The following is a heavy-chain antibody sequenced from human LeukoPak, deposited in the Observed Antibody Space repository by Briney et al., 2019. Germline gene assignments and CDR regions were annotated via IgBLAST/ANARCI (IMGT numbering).Heavy chain of an antibody. CDR2: IYPGDSDT. Sequence: GESLKISCKGSGYSFTSYWIGWVRQMPGKGLEWMGIIYPGDSDTRYSPSFQGQFTISADKSISTAYLQWSSLKASDTAMYYCARLTYSSGWYPPLLLDYWGQGTLVTVSS. D-gene: IGHD6-19*01. V-gene: IGHV5-51*01. J-gene: IGHJ4*02. CDR3: ARLTYSSGWYPPLLLDY. CDR1: GYSFTSYW.